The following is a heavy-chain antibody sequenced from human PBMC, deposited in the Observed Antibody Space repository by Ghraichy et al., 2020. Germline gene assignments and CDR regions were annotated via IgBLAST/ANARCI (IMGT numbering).Heavy chain of an antibody. D-gene: IGHD3-22*01. V-gene: IGHV3-21*01. J-gene: IGHJ4*02. CDR3: ARNYYDSSGYEWYFDY. CDR2: ISSSISYI. CDR1: GFTFSSYS. Sequence: GGSLRLSCAASGFTFSSYSMNWVRQAPGKGLEWVSSISSSISYIYYADSVKGRFTISRDNAKNSLYLQMNSLRAEDTAVYYCARNYYDSSGYEWYFDYWGQGTLVTVSS.